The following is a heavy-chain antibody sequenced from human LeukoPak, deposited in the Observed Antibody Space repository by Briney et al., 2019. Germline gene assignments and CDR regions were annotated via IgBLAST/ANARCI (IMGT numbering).Heavy chain of an antibody. D-gene: IGHD3-22*01. CDR1: GYSISSGYY. J-gene: IGHJ2*01. CDR2: IYHTGST. Sequence: PSETLSLTCTVAGYSISSGYYWGWIRQPPGKGLEWIATIYHTGSTDYNPSLKSRFTTSVDTSKNHLSLKLSSVPAADTAVYYCSSYDSSGYSSPYWYFDLWGRGTLVTVSS. CDR3: SSYDSSGYSSPYWYFDL. V-gene: IGHV4-38-2*02.